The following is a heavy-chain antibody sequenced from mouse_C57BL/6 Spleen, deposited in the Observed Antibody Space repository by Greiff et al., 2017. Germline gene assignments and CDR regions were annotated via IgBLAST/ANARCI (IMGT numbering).Heavy chain of an antibody. CDR1: GYTFTDYN. Sequence: EVKLMESGPELVKPGASVKMSCKASGYTFTDYNMHWVKQSHGKSLEWIGYINPNNGGTSYNQKFKGKATLTVNKSSSTAYMELRSLTSEDSAVYYCAREGEIYYAMDYWGQGTSVTVSS. CDR3: AREGEIYYAMDY. CDR2: INPNNGGT. J-gene: IGHJ4*01. V-gene: IGHV1-22*01.